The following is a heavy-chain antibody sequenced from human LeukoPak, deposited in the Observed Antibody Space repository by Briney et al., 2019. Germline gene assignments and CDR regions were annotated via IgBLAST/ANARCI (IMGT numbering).Heavy chain of an antibody. CDR2: ISSRGDNT. CDR3: AKLTYYDFRGGAYFDY. D-gene: IGHD3-3*01. V-gene: IGHV3-23*01. J-gene: IGHJ4*02. Sequence: GGSLRLPCAATGFTFSNYAMSWVRQVPGKGLEWVSSISSRGDNTYYADSVKGRSTISRDNSKNTLCLQMNSLRVEDTAIYYCAKLTYYDFRGGAYFDYWGQGTLVTVSS. CDR1: GFTFSNYA.